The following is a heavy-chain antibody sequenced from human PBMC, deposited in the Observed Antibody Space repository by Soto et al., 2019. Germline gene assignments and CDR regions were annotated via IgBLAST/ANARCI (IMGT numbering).Heavy chain of an antibody. D-gene: IGHD3-10*01. V-gene: IGHV4-59*01. CDR2: IYYSGST. CDR1: GGSISSYY. Sequence: ETLSLTCTVSGGSISSYYWSWIRQPPGKGLEWIGYIYYSGSTNYNPSLKSRVTISVDTSKNQFSLKLSSVTAADTAVYYCARDHNTMVRGVITHWFDPWGQGTLVTVSS. J-gene: IGHJ5*02. CDR3: ARDHNTMVRGVITHWFDP.